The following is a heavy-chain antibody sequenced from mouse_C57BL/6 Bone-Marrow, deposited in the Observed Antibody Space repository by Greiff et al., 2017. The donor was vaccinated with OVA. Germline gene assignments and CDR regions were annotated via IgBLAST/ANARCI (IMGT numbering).Heavy chain of an antibody. V-gene: IGHV5-12*01. CDR1: GFTFSDYY. Sequence: EVHLVESGGGLVQPGGSLKLSCAASGFTFSDYYMYWVRQTPEKRLEWVAYISNGGGSTYYQDTVKGRFTISRDNAKNTLYLQMSRLKSEDTAVYYCARHIYLDYWGQGTTVTVSS. J-gene: IGHJ2*01. CDR2: ISNGGGST. CDR3: ARHIYLDY.